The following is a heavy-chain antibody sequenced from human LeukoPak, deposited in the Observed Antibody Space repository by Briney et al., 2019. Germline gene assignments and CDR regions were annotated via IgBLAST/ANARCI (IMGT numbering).Heavy chain of an antibody. CDR2: IKQDGSDK. V-gene: IGHV3-7*01. J-gene: IGHJ4*02. CDR3: ARDRADSLDY. Sequence: GGSLRLSCAASGFTFTKYWMTWARQAPGKGLEWVGNIKQDGSDKNYMDSVKGRFTISRDNAKNTLYLQMNSLRAEDTAVYYCARDRADSLDYWGQGTLVTVSS. CDR1: GFTFTKYW. D-gene: IGHD2-21*01.